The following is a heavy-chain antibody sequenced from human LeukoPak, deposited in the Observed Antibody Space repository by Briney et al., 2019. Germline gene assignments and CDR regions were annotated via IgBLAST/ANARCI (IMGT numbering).Heavy chain of an antibody. CDR3: ARANRFGGVIVMFDY. Sequence: GASVKVSCKASGGTFSSYAISWVRQAPGQGLEWMGRIIPILGIANYAQKFQGRVTITADKSTSTAYMELSSLRSEDTAVYYCARANRFGGVIVMFDYWGQGTLVTVSS. CDR2: IIPILGIA. D-gene: IGHD3-16*02. CDR1: GGTFSSYA. J-gene: IGHJ4*02. V-gene: IGHV1-69*04.